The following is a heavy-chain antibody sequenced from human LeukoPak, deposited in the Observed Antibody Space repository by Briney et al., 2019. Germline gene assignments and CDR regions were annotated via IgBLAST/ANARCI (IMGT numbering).Heavy chain of an antibody. CDR1: GGSISSYY. CDR2: IYYSGST. J-gene: IGHJ4*02. CDR3: ASWYYDSSGYSIFDY. Sequence: SETLSLTCTVSGGSISSYYWSWIRRPPGKGLEWIGYIYYSGSTNYNPSLKSRVTISVDTSKNQFSLKLSSVTAADTAVYYCASWYYDSSGYSIFDYWGQGTLVTVSP. D-gene: IGHD3-22*01. V-gene: IGHV4-59*01.